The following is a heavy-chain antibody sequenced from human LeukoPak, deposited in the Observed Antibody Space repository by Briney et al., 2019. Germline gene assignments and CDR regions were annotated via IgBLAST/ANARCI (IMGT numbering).Heavy chain of an antibody. D-gene: IGHD3-22*01. Sequence: AASVKVSRKASGYTFTSYGISWVRQAPGQGLEWMGWISAYNGNTNYAQKLQGRVAVTTDTSTSTVYMELSSLRSEDTAVYYCARDVPDDTSGYYFDYWGQGTLVTVSS. CDR1: GYTFTSYG. CDR2: ISAYNGNT. V-gene: IGHV1-18*01. CDR3: ARDVPDDTSGYYFDY. J-gene: IGHJ4*02.